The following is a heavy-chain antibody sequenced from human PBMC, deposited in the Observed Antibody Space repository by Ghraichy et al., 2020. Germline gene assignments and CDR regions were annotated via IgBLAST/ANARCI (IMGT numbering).Heavy chain of an antibody. Sequence: GGSLRLSCAASGFTFSSYSMNWVRKAPGKGLEWVSSIRSSSSYINYADSMKGRCTISRDNAKNSLYLQMNSLRAEDTAVYYCARVSSKSPPYYYYGMDVGGQGTKVTVSS. J-gene: IGHJ6*02. CDR2: IRSSSSYI. D-gene: IGHD2-2*01. V-gene: IGHV3-21*01. CDR1: GFTFSSYS. CDR3: ARVSSKSPPYYYYGMDV.